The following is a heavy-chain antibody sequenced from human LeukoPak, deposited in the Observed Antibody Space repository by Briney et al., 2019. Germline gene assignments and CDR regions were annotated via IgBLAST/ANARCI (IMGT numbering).Heavy chain of an antibody. J-gene: IGHJ5*02. CDR3: VRDGNYYGYNWFDP. CDR2: IHQSGST. V-gene: IGHV4-38-2*02. CDR1: GYSISSGYY. Sequence: SETLSLTCAVSGYSISSGYYWGWIRQPPGKGLEYIGSIHQSGSTYYNPSLKSRVTMSLDTSRNQFSLKLSSATAADTAVYYCVRDGNYYGYNWFDPWGQGALVTVSS. D-gene: IGHD3-10*01.